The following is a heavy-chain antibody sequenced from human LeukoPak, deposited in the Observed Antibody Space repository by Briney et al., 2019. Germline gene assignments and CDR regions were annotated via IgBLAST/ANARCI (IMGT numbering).Heavy chain of an antibody. V-gene: IGHV3-23*01. CDR2: ISGSGGST. CDR1: GFTFSSYA. D-gene: IGHD3/OR15-3a*01. CDR3: AKGLSGLYYYYGMDA. J-gene: IGHJ6*02. Sequence: GGSLRLSCAASGFTFSSYAMSWVRQAPGKGLEWVSAISGSGGSTYYADSVKGRFTISRDNSKNTLYLQMNSLRAEDTAVYYCAKGLSGLYYYYGMDAWGQGTTVTVSS.